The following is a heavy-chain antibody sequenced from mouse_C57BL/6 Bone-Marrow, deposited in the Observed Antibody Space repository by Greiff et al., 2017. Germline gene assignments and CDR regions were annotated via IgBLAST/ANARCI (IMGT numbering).Heavy chain of an antibody. V-gene: IGHV1-26*01. CDR2: FNPNNGGT. J-gene: IGHJ2*01. CDR1: GYTFTDYY. CDR3: AREGLNNAFDY. D-gene: IGHD3-3*01. Sequence: VQLQHSGPELVKPGASVTISCKASGYTFTDYYLNWVKQSHGKSLEWIGDFNPNNGGTSYNQKFKGKATLTVDKSSSKAYMELRSLTSEDAADYYWAREGLNNAFDYWGQGTTRTVSA.